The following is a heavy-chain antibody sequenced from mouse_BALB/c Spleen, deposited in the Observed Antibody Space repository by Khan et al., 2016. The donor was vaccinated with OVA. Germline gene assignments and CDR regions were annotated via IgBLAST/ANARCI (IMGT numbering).Heavy chain of an antibody. J-gene: IGHJ2*01. CDR1: GYTFTTYW. CDR3: TRDRIDY. Sequence: QVQLQQSGAELAKPGASVKMSCKASGYTFTTYWMHWVKQRPGQGLEWIGSLNPTSGYTDYNEKFKARATLSADKSSSTAYMQLSSLTSADSAVYYCTRDRIDYWGQGTTLTVSS. CDR2: LNPTSGYT. V-gene: IGHV1-7*01.